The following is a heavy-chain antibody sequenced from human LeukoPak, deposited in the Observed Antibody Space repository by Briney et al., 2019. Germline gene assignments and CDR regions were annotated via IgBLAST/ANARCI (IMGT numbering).Heavy chain of an antibody. J-gene: IGHJ4*02. CDR2: INNDGSIT. CDR3: VLMVWG. CDR1: GFIFSNHY. Sequence: GGSLRLSCAVSGFIFSNHYMHWVRQAPGKGLVWVSRINNDGSITIYADSVKGRFTISRDNAKNTLYLQMNSLRAEDTAVYYCVLMVWGGGQGTLVTVSS. D-gene: IGHD3-10*01. V-gene: IGHV3-74*01.